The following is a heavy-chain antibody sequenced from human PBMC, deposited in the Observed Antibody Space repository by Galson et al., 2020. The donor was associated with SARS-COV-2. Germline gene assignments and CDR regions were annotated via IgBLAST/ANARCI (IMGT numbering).Heavy chain of an antibody. CDR1: GFTFSSYD. V-gene: IGHV3-13*01. J-gene: IGHJ6*03. Sequence: GSLRLSCAASGFTFSSYDMHWVRQATGKGLEWVSAIGTAGDTYFPGSVKGRFTISRENAKNSLYLQMNSLRAGDTAVYYCARGVLDIWSGYPPRYYYYMDVWGKGTTVTISS. CDR3: ARGVLDIWSGYPPRYYYYMDV. D-gene: IGHD3-3*01. CDR2: IGTAGDT.